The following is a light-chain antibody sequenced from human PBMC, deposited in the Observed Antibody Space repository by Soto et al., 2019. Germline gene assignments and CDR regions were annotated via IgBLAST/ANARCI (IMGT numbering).Light chain of an antibody. J-gene: IGKJ1*01. CDR2: AAS. Sequence: AIRMTQSPSSVSASTGDRVTISCRASQAIRSYLAWYQQKPGKAPNLLIYAASTLQNDVPSRFSGSGSGTEFTLTISCLQSEDFATYYCQQYYSDQPTFGQGTKVEVK. V-gene: IGKV1-8*01. CDR3: QQYYSDQPT. CDR1: QAIRSY.